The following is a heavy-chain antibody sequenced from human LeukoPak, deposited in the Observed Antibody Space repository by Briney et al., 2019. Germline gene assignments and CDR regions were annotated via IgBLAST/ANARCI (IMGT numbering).Heavy chain of an antibody. CDR2: INHSGST. CDR3: ARVTFGGENYYYGMDV. CDR1: GGSFSGYY. V-gene: IGHV4-34*01. Sequence: SETLSLTCAVYGGSFSGYYWSWIRQPPGKGLEWIGEINHSGSTNYNPSLKSRVTISVDTSKNQFSLKMSSVTAADTAVFYCARVTFGGENYYYGMDVWGQGTTVTVSS. D-gene: IGHD3-16*01. J-gene: IGHJ6*02.